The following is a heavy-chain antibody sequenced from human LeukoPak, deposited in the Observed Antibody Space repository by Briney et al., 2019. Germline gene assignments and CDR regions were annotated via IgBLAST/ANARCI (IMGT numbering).Heavy chain of an antibody. J-gene: IGHJ4*02. CDR3: ARWTTTYLDY. CDR2: INPSGGST. V-gene: IGHV1-46*01. D-gene: IGHD4-11*01. Sequence: ASVKVSCKASGYTFTSYYIHWVRQAPGQGLEWMGVINPSGGSTNYAQKFQGRVTMTRDTSTSTVYMELSSLRSEDSAVYYCARWTTTYLDYWGQGTLVTVYS. CDR1: GYTFTSYY.